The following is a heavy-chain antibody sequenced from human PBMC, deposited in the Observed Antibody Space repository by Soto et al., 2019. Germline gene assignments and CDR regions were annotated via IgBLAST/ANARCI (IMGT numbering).Heavy chain of an antibody. CDR2: ISESGGST. D-gene: IGHD6-13*01. J-gene: IGHJ4*02. Sequence: GGSLRLSCAASGFSFSDYAMSWVRQAPGKGLEWVSVISESGGSTHYVDSVRGRFTVSRDNSKNSLSLRMNSLRDEDTAVYFCAKRSPYSSGWYSPIFDYWGQGALVTVSS. V-gene: IGHV3-23*01. CDR1: GFSFSDYA. CDR3: AKRSPYSSGWYSPIFDY.